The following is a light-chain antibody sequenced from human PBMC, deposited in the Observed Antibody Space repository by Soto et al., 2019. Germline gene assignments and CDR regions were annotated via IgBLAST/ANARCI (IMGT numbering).Light chain of an antibody. CDR3: SSYTTSDTVL. Sequence: QSALTQPASVSGSPGQSITISCTGTSGDIGSSNLVSWYQQPPGKVPKLVIYEVHNRPSGVSYRFSGSKSGNTASLTISGLQAEDEADYYCSSYTTSDTVLFGGGTKLTVL. CDR1: SGDIGSSNL. J-gene: IGLJ2*01. V-gene: IGLV2-14*01. CDR2: EVH.